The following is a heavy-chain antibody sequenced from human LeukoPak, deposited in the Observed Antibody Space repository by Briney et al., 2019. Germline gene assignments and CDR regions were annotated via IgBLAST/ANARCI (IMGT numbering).Heavy chain of an antibody. CDR3: ARDRSGTFDY. CDR2: IWYDGSNK. J-gene: IGHJ4*02. CDR1: GFTFSSYD. D-gene: IGHD2-15*01. V-gene: IGHV3-33*01. Sequence: GGSLRLSCAASGFTFSSYDMHWVRHAPGKGLEWVALIWYDGSNKYYADSVKGRFTISRDNSRNTLYLQMNSLRAEDTAVYYCARDRSGTFDYWGQGTLVTVSS.